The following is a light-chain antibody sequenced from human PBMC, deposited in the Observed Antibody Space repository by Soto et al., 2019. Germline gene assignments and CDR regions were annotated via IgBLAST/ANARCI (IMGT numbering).Light chain of an antibody. CDR1: QSVSSN. V-gene: IGKV3-15*01. Sequence: EIVMTQSPATLSVSPGERATLSCRASQSVSSNLAWYQQKPGQTPNLLIYVASTRATGIPARFSGSGSGTEFTLTISSLQSEDFAVYYCQQYNVWPRTFGGGTKVEFK. J-gene: IGKJ4*01. CDR2: VAS. CDR3: QQYNVWPRT.